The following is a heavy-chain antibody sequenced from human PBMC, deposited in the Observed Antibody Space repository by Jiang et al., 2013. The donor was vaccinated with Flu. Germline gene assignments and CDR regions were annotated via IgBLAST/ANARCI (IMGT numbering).Heavy chain of an antibody. V-gene: IGHV4-31*01. Sequence: GSGLVKPSQTLSLTCTVSGGSISSGGYYWSWIRQHPGKGLEWIGYIYYSGSTYYNPSLKSLVTISVDTSKNQFSLKLSSVTAADTAVYYCARTPPYYDSSGHHPDWYFDLWGRGTLVHCLL. CDR1: GGSISSGGYY. J-gene: IGHJ2*01. D-gene: IGHD3-22*01. CDR3: ARTPPYYDSSGHHPDWYFDL. CDR2: IYYSGST.